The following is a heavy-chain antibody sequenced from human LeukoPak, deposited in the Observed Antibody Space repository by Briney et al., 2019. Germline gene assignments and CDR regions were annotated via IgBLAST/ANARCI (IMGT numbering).Heavy chain of an antibody. J-gene: IGHJ5*02. CDR2: ISAYNGNT. CDR3: AREGYGDNVGNWFDP. V-gene: IGHV1-18*01. Sequence: ASVKVSCKASGYTFTSYGISWVRQAPGQGLEWMGWISAYNGNTNYAQKLQGRVTMTTDTSTSTAYMELRSLRSDDTAVYYCAREGYGDNVGNWFDPWGQGTLVIVSS. D-gene: IGHD4-17*01. CDR1: GYTFTSYG.